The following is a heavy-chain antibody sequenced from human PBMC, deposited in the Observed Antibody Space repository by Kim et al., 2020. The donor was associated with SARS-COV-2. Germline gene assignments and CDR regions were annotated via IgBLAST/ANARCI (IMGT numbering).Heavy chain of an antibody. V-gene: IGHV1-69*04. CDR3: ARVAVAGTYLYYFDY. Sequence: QKFQGRVTITADKSTSTAYMELSSLRSEDTAVYYCARVAVAGTYLYYFDYWGQGTLVTVSS. J-gene: IGHJ4*02. D-gene: IGHD6-19*01.